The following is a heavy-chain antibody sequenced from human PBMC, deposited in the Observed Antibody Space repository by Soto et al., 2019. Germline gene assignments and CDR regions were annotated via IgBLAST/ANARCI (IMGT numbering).Heavy chain of an antibody. CDR1: GGSISSSSYY. J-gene: IGHJ3*02. V-gene: IGHV4-39*01. Sequence: QLQLQESGPGLVKPSETLSLTCTVSGGSISSSSYYWGWIRQPPGKGLEWIGSIYYSGSTYYNPSLKSRVTISVDTSKNQFSLKLSSVTAADTAVYYRASGTTGDAFAIWGQGTMVTVSS. D-gene: IGHD1-7*01. CDR2: IYYSGST. CDR3: ASGTTGDAFAI.